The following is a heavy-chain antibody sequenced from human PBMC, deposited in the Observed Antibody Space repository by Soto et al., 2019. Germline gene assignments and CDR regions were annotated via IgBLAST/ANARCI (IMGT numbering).Heavy chain of an antibody. J-gene: IGHJ5*02. CDR2: IYYSGST. CDR1: GDSISSGYY. Sequence: SETLSLTCAVSGDSISSGYYWGWIRQPPGKGLEWIGSIYYSGSTYYNPSLKSRATISSDTPKNQFSLKLTSMTAADTAVYYYARAYLTGTTPPYNWFDRWGQGTLVTVSS. V-gene: IGHV4-38-2*01. D-gene: IGHD1-7*01. CDR3: ARAYLTGTTPPYNWFDR.